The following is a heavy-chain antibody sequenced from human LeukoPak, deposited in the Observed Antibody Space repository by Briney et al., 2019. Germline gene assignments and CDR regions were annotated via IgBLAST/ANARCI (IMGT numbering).Heavy chain of an antibody. D-gene: IGHD3-22*01. CDR3: ASRGKKDSSGYYEDY. J-gene: IGHJ4*02. V-gene: IGHV4-39*01. CDR1: GGSISSSRYS. Sequence: SETLSLTCTVSGGSISSSRYSWGWIRQPPGKGLEWIGSIYYSGSTYYNPSLKSRVTISVDTSKNQFSLKLSSVTAADTAVYYCASRGKKDSSGYYEDYWGQGTLVTVSS. CDR2: IYYSGST.